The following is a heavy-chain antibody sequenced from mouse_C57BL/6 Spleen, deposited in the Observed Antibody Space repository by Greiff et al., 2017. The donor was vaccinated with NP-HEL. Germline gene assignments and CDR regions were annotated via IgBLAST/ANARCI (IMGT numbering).Heavy chain of an antibody. D-gene: IGHD2-5*01. J-gene: IGHJ3*01. CDR3: ASEGGSNYRFAY. CDR2: IWGVGST. V-gene: IGHV2-6*01. CDR1: GFSLTSYV. Sequence: VQGVESGPGLVAPSQSLSITCTVSGFSLTSYVVDWVRQSPGKGLEWVGVIWGVGSTNYNSALKSRLSISKDNSKSQVFLKMNSLPTDDTAMYCGASEGGSNYRFAYWGQGTLVTVSA.